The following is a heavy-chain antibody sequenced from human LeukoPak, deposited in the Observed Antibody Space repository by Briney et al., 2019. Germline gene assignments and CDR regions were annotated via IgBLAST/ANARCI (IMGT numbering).Heavy chain of an antibody. CDR1: RYRFTSYG. CDR2: ISAYNGNT. Sequence: ASVKVSCKASRYRFTSYGISWVGQAPGQGLEWMGWISAYNGNTNYAQKPQGRVTMTTDTSTSTAYMELRSLRSDDTAVYYCARGGGVNYYGSGLFDYWGQGTLVTVSS. J-gene: IGHJ4*02. CDR3: ARGGGVNYYGSGLFDY. V-gene: IGHV1-18*01. D-gene: IGHD3-10*01.